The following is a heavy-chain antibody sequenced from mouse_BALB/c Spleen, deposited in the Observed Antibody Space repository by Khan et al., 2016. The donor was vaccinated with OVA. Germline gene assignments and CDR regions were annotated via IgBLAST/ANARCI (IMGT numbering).Heavy chain of an antibody. CDR2: ISTYSGNT. D-gene: IGHD2-3*01. CDR1: GYTFTDYA. CDR3: ARPAYEGYYDY. J-gene: IGHJ2*01. V-gene: IGHV1S137*01. Sequence: QVQLQQSGPELVRPGVSVKISCKGAGYTFTDYAMYWVKQSHAKSLEWIGLISTYSGNTNYNQKFKGKATMTVDKSSSTAYMELARLTSEDSAMSYCARPAYEGYYDYWGQGTTLTVSS.